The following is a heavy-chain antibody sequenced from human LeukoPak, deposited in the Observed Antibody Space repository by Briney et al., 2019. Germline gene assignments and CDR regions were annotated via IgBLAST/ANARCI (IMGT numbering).Heavy chain of an antibody. CDR3: ATSVVDDYYYYYGMDV. CDR1: GDSLTIYA. V-gene: IGHV1-3*01. J-gene: IGHJ6*02. CDR2: INAGNGST. Sequence: ASVKVSCKASGDSLTIYAIHWVRQAPGQGLEWMGRINAGNGSTKSSQKFQGRVIITRDTSASTAYMELSSLRSGDTAVYYCATSVVDDYYYYYGMDVWGQGTTVTVSS. D-gene: IGHD2-15*01.